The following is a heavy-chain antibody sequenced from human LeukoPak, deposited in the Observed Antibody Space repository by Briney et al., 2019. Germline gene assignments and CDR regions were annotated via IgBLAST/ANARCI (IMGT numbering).Heavy chain of an antibody. J-gene: IGHJ4*02. CDR3: ARDHGFSYGIDF. D-gene: IGHD5-18*01. CDR2: IQQDGSEK. CDR1: GFTFSDYW. V-gene: IGHV3-7*04. Sequence: GESLRLSCAASGFTFSDYWMSWVRQALGKGLEWVANIQQDGSEKYYVDSVKGRFTISRDNAKKSLFLQVSSLRGEDTAVYYCARDHGFSYGIDFWGQGTLVTVSS.